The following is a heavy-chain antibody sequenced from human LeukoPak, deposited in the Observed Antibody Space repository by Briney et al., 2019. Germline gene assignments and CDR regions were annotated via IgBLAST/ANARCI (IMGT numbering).Heavy chain of an antibody. J-gene: IGHJ4*01. CDR1: GFTVSSNY. D-gene: IGHD3-9*01. Sequence: GGSLRLSCVVSGFTVSSNYMNWVRQAPGKGLEWVAALYSGGSTYYADSVKGRFTISRDNLKNTLYLQMNSLGAEDTAVYYCVRMRAPGSGWLSPFDYRGHGTLVTVSS. V-gene: IGHV3-66*01. CDR2: LYSGGST. CDR3: VRMRAPGSGWLSPFDY.